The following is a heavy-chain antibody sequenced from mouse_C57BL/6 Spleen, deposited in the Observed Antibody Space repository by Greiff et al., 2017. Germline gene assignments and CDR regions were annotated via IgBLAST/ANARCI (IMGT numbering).Heavy chain of an antibody. V-gene: IGHV1-15*01. J-gene: IGHJ4*01. Sequence: QVQLQQSGAELVRPGASVTLSCKASGYTFTDYEMHWVKQTPVHGLEWIGAIDPETGGTAYNQKFKGKAILTADKSSSTAYMELRSLTSEDSAVYYCTRGWRDYAMDYWGQGTSVTVSS. D-gene: IGHD3-3*01. CDR3: TRGWRDYAMDY. CDR2: IDPETGGT. CDR1: GYTFTDYE.